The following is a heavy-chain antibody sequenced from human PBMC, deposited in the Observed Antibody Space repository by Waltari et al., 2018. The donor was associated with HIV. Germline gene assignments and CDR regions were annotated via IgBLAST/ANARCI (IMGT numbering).Heavy chain of an antibody. Sequence: QVQLQESAPVPVKPSETLSLTCNVTGGSSNNYHWNWLRPSPGKGLDYSGNIYYRGDTKYNLSLTRRLVTPLDSSKGQLSQRLNSVSAADTVINFWARPLGTALVQCDSWAQGTRFTVSA. CDR3: ARPLGTALVQCDS. J-gene: IGHJ4*02. V-gene: IGHV4-59*08. CDR1: GGSSNNYH. D-gene: IGHD1-7*01. CDR2: IYYRGDT.